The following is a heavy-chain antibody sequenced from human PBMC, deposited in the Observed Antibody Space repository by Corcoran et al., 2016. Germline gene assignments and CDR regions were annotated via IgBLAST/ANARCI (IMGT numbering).Heavy chain of an antibody. Sequence: QVQLVESGGGVVQPGRSLRLSCAASGFTFRNYGMHWVSQAPGKGLEWVTFIWYDGSNKYYVDSVEGRFTISRDNSKNKLSLQMTSLGAEDTAIYFCARDRDSSYYDLWGRGTLVTVSS. CDR1: GFTFRNYG. V-gene: IGHV3-33*01. CDR3: ARDRDSSYYDL. J-gene: IGHJ2*01. CDR2: IWYDGSNK. D-gene: IGHD2-15*01.